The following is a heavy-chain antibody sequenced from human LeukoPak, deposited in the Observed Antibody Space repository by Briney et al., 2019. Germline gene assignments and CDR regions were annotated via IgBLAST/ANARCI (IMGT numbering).Heavy chain of an antibody. CDR2: INHSGST. Sequence: SETLSLTRAVYGGSFSGYYWSWIRQPPGKGLEWIGEINHSGSTNYHPSLKSRVTISVDTSKNQFSLKVSSVTAADTAVYCCASVPTTVTKPPALRYWGQGTLVAVSS. CDR3: ASVPTTVTKPPALRY. V-gene: IGHV4-34*01. J-gene: IGHJ4*02. D-gene: IGHD4-17*01. CDR1: GGSFSGYY.